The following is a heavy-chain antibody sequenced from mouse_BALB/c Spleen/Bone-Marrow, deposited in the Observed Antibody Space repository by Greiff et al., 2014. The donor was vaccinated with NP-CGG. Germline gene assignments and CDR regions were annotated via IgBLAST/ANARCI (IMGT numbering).Heavy chain of an antibody. CDR3: TRQGIYYGYGPYAMDY. CDR2: ITNGGGST. D-gene: IGHD1-2*01. J-gene: IGHJ4*01. Sequence: EVQLVESGGGLVQPGGSLKLSCAASGFTFSYYTMSWVRQTPEKRLEWVAYITNGGGSTYYPDTVKGRFTISRDNAKNTLYLQMSSLKSEDSAMYFCTRQGIYYGYGPYAMDYWGQGTSVTVSS. CDR1: GFTFSYYT. V-gene: IGHV5-12-2*01.